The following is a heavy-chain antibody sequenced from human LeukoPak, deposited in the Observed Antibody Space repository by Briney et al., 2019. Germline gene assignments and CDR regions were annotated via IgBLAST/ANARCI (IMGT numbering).Heavy chain of an antibody. CDR3: ARDRPPQLVRPFDY. J-gene: IGHJ4*02. CDR2: INPNSGGT. V-gene: IGHV1-2*07. D-gene: IGHD6-13*01. CDR1: GYIFTGYY. Sequence: GASVKVSCKASGYIFTGYYMHWVRQAPGQGLEWMGWINPNSGGTNYAHKFQGRVTMTRDTSISTAYMELSRLRSGDTAVYYCARDRPPQLVRPFDYWGQGTLVTVSS.